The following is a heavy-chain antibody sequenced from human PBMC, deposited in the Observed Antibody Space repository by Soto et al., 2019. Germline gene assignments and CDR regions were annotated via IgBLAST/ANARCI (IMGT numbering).Heavy chain of an antibody. CDR2: IWFDGSKK. V-gene: IGHV3-33*01. Sequence: QVQLVESGGGVVQSGRSLRLSCAASGFTFSRYGMHWVRQAPGKGLEWVAVIWFDGSKKFSADSVKGRFTISRDNSKNTVALQMNSLRDEDSAAYYCATTGPYWGQGTLVTVSS. CDR1: GFTFSRYG. J-gene: IGHJ4*02. CDR3: ATTGPY.